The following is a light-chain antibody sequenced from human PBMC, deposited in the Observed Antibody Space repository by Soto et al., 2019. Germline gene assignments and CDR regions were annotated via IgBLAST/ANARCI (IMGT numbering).Light chain of an antibody. Sequence: QSVLTQPRSVSGSPGQSVTISFTGTSSDVGGYNYVSWYQQHPGKAPKLMIYDVSKRPSGVPDRFSGSKSGNTASLTISGLQAEDEADYYCCSYAGSYTHVVFGGGTKLTVL. J-gene: IGLJ2*01. CDR1: SSDVGGYNY. V-gene: IGLV2-11*01. CDR2: DVS. CDR3: CSYAGSYTHVV.